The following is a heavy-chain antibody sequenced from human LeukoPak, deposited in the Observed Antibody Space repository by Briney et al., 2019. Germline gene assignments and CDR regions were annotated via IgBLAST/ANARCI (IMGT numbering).Heavy chain of an antibody. D-gene: IGHD6-13*01. Sequence: GGSLRLSCAASGFTFSSYAMHWVRQAPGKGLEWVAVISYDGSNKYYADSVKGRFTISRDNSKNTLYLQMNSLRAEDTAVYYCARECCSSLFDAFDIWGQGTMVTVSS. CDR1: GFTFSSYA. J-gene: IGHJ3*02. CDR3: ARECCSSLFDAFDI. CDR2: ISYDGSNK. V-gene: IGHV3-30-3*01.